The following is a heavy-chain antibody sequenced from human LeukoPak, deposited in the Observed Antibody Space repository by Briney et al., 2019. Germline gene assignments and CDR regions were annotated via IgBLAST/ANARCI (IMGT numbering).Heavy chain of an antibody. CDR1: GYTFTSYA. CDR2: INAGNGNT. D-gene: IGHD2-15*01. Sequence: GASVRVSCKASGYTFTSYAMHWVRQAPGQRLEWMGRINAGNGNTKYSQKFQGRVTITRDTSASTAYMELSSLRSEDTAVYYCARARQRISGGSLDYWGQGTLVTVSS. CDR3: ARARQRISGGSLDY. J-gene: IGHJ4*02. V-gene: IGHV1-3*01.